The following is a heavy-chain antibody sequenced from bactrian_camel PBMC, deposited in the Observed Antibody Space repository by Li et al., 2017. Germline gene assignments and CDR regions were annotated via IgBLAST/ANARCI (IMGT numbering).Heavy chain of an antibody. Sequence: AASGFTFSSNYMSWVRQAPGKGLEWVSTINSDGGSAYFADSVKGRFTISKDNAKNTLYLQMNSLKTEDTAVYYCAADLTGWGTYCSGGYCPFGYWGQGTQVTVS. CDR1: GFTFSSNY. CDR3: AADLTGWGTYCSGGYCPFGY. V-gene: IGHV3S28*01. CDR2: INSDGGSA. J-gene: IGHJ6*01. D-gene: IGHD2*01.